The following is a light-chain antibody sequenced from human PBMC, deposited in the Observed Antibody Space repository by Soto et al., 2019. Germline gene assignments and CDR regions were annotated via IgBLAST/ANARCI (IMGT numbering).Light chain of an antibody. CDR3: TSHTSSSTLV. CDR2: EVS. V-gene: IGLV2-14*01. CDR1: SSDVGGYNY. J-gene: IGLJ2*01. Sequence: QSALTQPASVSGSPGQSITISCTGTSSDVGGYNYVSWYQQHPGKAPKLMIYEVSNRPSGVSSRFSGSKSGNTASLTISGLQAEDEADYYCTSHTSSSTLVFGGGTQLTVL.